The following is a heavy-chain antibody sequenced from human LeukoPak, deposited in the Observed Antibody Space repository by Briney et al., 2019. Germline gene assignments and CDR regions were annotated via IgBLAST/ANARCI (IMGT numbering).Heavy chain of an antibody. CDR1: GGTFSSYA. V-gene: IGHV1-2*02. CDR2: INPNSGGT. D-gene: IGHD4-11*01. Sequence: GASVKVSCKASGGTFSSYAISWVRQAPGQGLEWMGWINPNSGGTNYAQRFQGRVTMTRDTSISTAYMELSRLRSDDTAVYYCARETVTTYDYYYYYYMDVWGKGTTVTVSS. J-gene: IGHJ6*03. CDR3: ARETVTTYDYYYYYYMDV.